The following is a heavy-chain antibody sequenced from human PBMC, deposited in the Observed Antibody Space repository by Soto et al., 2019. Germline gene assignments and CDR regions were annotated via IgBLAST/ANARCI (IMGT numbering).Heavy chain of an antibody. V-gene: IGHV3-30-3*01. J-gene: IGHJ4*02. CDR1: GFTFTSYA. Sequence: SLTLSCASPGFTFTSYATHRVRQAPGKGMEWVALISYDGSNKYYADSVKGRFTISRDNSKNTLYLQMNSLRGEDTAVYYCERGPVQLWLYFDYWGQGTQVTVSS. CDR2: ISYDGSNK. CDR3: ERGPVQLWLYFDY. D-gene: IGHD5-18*01.